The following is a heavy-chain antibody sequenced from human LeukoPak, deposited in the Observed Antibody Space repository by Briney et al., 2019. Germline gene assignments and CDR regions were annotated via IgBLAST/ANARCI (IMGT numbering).Heavy chain of an antibody. D-gene: IGHD3-10*01. J-gene: IGHJ4*02. Sequence: GGSLRLSCAASGFTFSSYAMTWVRQGPGKGLEWVASINQDGSDKYYVDSMKGRFTISRDNAKNSLYLQMNSLRAEDTAVYYCARDAVRRFDYWGQGTLVTVSS. CDR3: ARDAVRRFDY. V-gene: IGHV3-7*01. CDR1: GFTFSSYA. CDR2: INQDGSDK.